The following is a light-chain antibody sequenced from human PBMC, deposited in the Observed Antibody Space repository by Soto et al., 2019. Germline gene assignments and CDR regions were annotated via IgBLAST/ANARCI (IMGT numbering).Light chain of an antibody. CDR2: DAS. J-gene: IGKJ2*01. CDR3: QQYNNWTYI. CDR1: QSVSSN. V-gene: IGKV3-15*01. Sequence: EIVMTQSPATLSVSPGERAALSCRASQSVSSNFAWYQQKPGQAPRVLIYDASTRATGIPARFSCSGSGTEAPLTISNLQSEDVAVYYCQQYNNWTYIFGQGTKLEIK.